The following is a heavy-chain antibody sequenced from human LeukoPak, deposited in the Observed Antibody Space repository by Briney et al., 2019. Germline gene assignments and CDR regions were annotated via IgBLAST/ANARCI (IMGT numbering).Heavy chain of an antibody. Sequence: SETLSLTCTVSGSSISNNFWTWIRQPPGKGLEWIGYIYSSGSANYNPSIKSRVIISGDTSKNQISLKLTSVTAADTAVYFCARHRDYYDTWGRGTLVTVSS. CDR3: ARHRDYYDT. J-gene: IGHJ4*01. CDR1: GSSISNNF. V-gene: IGHV4-59*08. CDR2: IYSSGSA. D-gene: IGHD3-22*01.